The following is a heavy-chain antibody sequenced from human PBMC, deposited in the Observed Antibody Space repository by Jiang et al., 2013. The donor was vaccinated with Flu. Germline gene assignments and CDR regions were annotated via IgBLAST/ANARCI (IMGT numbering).Heavy chain of an antibody. Sequence: EWMGIINPSGGSTSYAQKFQGRVTMTRDTSTSTVYMELSSLRSEDTAVYYCARPKAGTGWYFDLWGRGTLVTVLL. J-gene: IGHJ2*01. V-gene: IGHV1-46*03. CDR2: INPSGGST. CDR3: ARPKAGTGWYFDL. D-gene: IGHD6-19*01.